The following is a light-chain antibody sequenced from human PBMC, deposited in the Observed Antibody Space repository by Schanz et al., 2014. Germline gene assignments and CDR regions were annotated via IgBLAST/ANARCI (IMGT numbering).Light chain of an antibody. CDR2: DAS. Sequence: DIQMTQSPSSLSASVGDRVTITCRASQSINNYLNWYQQKPGKAPKLLIYDASSLESGVPSRFXXSGSGTEFTLTIXXXXXDDFATYYCQHETFGXXXKLEIK. V-gene: IGKV1-39*01. J-gene: IGKJ2*01. CDR1: QSINNY. CDR3: QHET.